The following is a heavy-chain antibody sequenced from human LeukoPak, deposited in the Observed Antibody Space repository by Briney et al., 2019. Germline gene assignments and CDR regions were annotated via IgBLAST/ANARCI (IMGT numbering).Heavy chain of an antibody. D-gene: IGHD3-9*01. V-gene: IGHV4-4*07. CDR1: GGSIGTKY. Sequence: PSETLSLTCTVSGGSIGTKYWSWIRRPAGRGLESIGRISSIGTTDYSPSLKGRATMSLDTSKNQFSLSLRSVTAADTAVYYCARLDILVPRAVEWFDPWGQGTLVIVSS. CDR3: ARLDILVPRAVEWFDP. CDR2: ISSIGTT. J-gene: IGHJ5*02.